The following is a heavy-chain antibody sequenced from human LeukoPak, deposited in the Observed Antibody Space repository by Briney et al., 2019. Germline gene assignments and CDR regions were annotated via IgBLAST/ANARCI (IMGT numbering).Heavy chain of an antibody. CDR1: GFTFSSYA. J-gene: IGHJ4*02. D-gene: IGHD3-22*01. CDR3: AKDLSPYYYDSSGFTFDY. CDR2: ISGSGGST. Sequence: PGGSLRLSCAASGFTFSSYAMSWVRQAPGKGLEWVSAISGSGGSTYYADSVKGRFTISRDNSKNTLYLQMNSLRAEDTAVYYCAKDLSPYYYDSSGFTFDYWGQGTLVTVSS. V-gene: IGHV3-23*01.